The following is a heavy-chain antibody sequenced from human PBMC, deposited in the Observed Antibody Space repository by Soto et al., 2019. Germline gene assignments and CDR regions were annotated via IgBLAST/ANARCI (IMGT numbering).Heavy chain of an antibody. CDR2: IKSNTDGGTT. CDR3: TTDDHINRN. V-gene: IGHV3-15*01. J-gene: IGHJ4*02. Sequence: EVQLVESGGVLVQPGGSLRLSCVASGFSFSNAWMSWVRQAPGKGLEWVGRIKSNTDGGTTAYATPVKDRFTISRDDSKNLWYLQMNNLKLEDTAVYYCTTDDHINRNWVQGTLVTVSS. CDR1: GFSFSNAW.